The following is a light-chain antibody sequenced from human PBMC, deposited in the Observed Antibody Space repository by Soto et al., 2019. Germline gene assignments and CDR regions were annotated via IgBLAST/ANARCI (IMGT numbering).Light chain of an antibody. J-gene: IGLJ1*01. CDR3: SSYTSASRYV. Sequence: QSALTQPPSVSWSPGQSVTISCTGTSSDVGKYDRVSWYQQPPGTAPRLIMYEVTNRPSGVPARFSGSKSGNTASLTISGLQAEDEADYFCSSYTSASRYVFGAGTKVTVL. V-gene: IGLV2-18*02. CDR2: EVT. CDR1: SSDVGKYDR.